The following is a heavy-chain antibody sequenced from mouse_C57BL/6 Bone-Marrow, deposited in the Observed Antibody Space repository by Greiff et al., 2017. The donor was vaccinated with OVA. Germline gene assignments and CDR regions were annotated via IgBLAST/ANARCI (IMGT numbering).Heavy chain of an antibody. CDR1: GYTFTNYW. Sequence: QVQLQQSGAELVRPGTSVKMSCKASGYTFTNYWIGWAKQRPGHGLEWIGDIYPGGGYTNYNEKFKGKATLTADKSSSTAYMQFSSLTSEDSAIYYCARGPIRPYPYYYAMDYWGQGTSVTVSS. CDR2: IYPGGGYT. V-gene: IGHV1-63*01. D-gene: IGHD2-12*01. CDR3: ARGPIRPYPYYYAMDY. J-gene: IGHJ4*01.